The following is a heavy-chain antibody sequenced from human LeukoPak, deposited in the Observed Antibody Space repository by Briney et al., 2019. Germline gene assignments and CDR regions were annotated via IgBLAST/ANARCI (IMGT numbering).Heavy chain of an antibody. D-gene: IGHD3-22*01. CDR1: GYTFTGYY. CDR3: ARVSRREYYYDSSGYYLFDY. V-gene: IGHV1-2*02. CDR2: INPNSGGT. Sequence: ASVKVSCKASGYTFTGYYMHWVRQAPGQGLEWMGWINPNSGGTNYAQKFQGRVTMTRETSISTAYMELSRLRSDDTAVYYCARVSRREYYYDSSGYYLFDYWGQGTLVTVFS. J-gene: IGHJ4*02.